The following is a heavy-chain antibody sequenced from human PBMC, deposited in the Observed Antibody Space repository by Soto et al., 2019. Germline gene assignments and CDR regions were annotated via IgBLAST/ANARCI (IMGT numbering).Heavy chain of an antibody. J-gene: IGHJ4*02. CDR1: GGSISSSSYY. Sequence: SETLSLTCTVSGGSISSSSYYWGWIRQPPGKGLEWIGSIYYSESTYYNPSLKSRVTISVDTSKNQFALKLSSVTAADTAVYYCARRYFGDYVYFDYWGQGTLVTVSS. CDR3: ARRYFGDYVYFDY. V-gene: IGHV4-39*01. D-gene: IGHD4-17*01. CDR2: IYYSEST.